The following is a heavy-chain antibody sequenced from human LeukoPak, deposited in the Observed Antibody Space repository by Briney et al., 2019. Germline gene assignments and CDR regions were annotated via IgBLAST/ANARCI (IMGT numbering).Heavy chain of an antibody. D-gene: IGHD3-22*01. CDR3: AKDRSYYYDSRVGPLPPYDAFDI. V-gene: IGHV3-23*01. Sequence: GGSLRVSCAASGFTFSSYAMSWVRQAPGKGLEWVSAISGSGGSTYYADSVKGRFTISRDNSKNTLYLQMNSLRAEDTAVYYCAKDRSYYYDSRVGPLPPYDAFDIWGQGTMVTVSS. J-gene: IGHJ3*02. CDR2: ISGSGGST. CDR1: GFTFSSYA.